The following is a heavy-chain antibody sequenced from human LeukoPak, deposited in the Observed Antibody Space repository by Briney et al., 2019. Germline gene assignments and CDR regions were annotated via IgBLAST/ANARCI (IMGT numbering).Heavy chain of an antibody. CDR1: GGSISGYY. CDR2: IYYSGST. CDR3: ASAIGYCSSSSCSQIDY. D-gene: IGHD2-2*01. V-gene: IGHV4-59*12. J-gene: IGHJ4*02. Sequence: SETLSLTCTVSGGSISGYYWSWIRQPPGKGLEWIGYIYYSGSTNYNPSLKSRVTISLDKSKNQFSLKLSSVTAADTAIYYCASAIGYCSSSSCSQIDYWGQGTLVTVSS.